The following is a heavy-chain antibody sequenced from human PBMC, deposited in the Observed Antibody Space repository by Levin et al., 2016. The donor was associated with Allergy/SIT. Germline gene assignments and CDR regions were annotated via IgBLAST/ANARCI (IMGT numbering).Heavy chain of an antibody. Sequence: GESLKISCEASTFTFSTSWMAWVRQSPGKGLEWVANIKPDGSGTYYVDSLKGRFTISRDNAKRSLYLQMNSLRSEDTAIYYCAICAGYRSAWYFGYWGQGTLVTVSS. CDR3: AICAGYRSAWYFGY. D-gene: IGHD6-19*01. V-gene: IGHV3-7*03. J-gene: IGHJ4*02. CDR1: TFTFSTSW. CDR2: IKPDGSGT.